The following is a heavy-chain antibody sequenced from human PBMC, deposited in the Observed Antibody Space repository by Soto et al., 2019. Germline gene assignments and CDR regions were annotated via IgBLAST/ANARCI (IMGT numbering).Heavy chain of an antibody. CDR3: ARGGSYYAH. CDR2: INSVSGGT. CDR1: GNTHTIYF. V-gene: IGHV1-2*02. Sequence: ASVKVSCKASGNTHTIYFIHWLRQAPGQGPEWMGWINSVSGGTNYAPRFRGRVSMTRDTSSATAFMDLSGLRSDDTAVYYCARGGSYYAHWGQGSPVTVSS. J-gene: IGHJ4*02. D-gene: IGHD3-16*01.